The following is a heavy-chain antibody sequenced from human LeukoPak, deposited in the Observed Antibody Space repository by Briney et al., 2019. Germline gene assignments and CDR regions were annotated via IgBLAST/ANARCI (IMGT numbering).Heavy chain of an antibody. J-gene: IGHJ4*02. CDR1: GYTFTGYY. CDR3: AREEYYFWSGFLGY. D-gene: IGHD3-3*01. V-gene: IGHV1-2*02. CDR2: INTNSGGT. Sequence: ASVKVSCKASGYTFTGYYMHWVRQAPGQGLEWMGWINTNSGGTNYAQKFQGRVAMTRDTPISTAYMELSRLRSDDTAVDYCAREEYYFWSGFLGYWGQGTLVTVSS.